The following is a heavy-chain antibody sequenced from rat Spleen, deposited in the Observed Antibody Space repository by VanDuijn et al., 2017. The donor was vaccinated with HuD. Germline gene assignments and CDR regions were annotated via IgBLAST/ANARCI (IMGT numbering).Heavy chain of an antibody. CDR2: ISYEGSST. J-gene: IGHJ2*01. V-gene: IGHV5-22*01. CDR3: ARQDRYNYDY. Sequence: EVQLVESGGGLVQPGGSLKLSCVASGFTFSDYYMAWVRQAPKKGLEWVASISYEGSSTYYGDSVKGRFTISRDNAKSTLYLQMNSLRSEDTATYYCARQDRYNYDYWGQGVMVTVSS. D-gene: IGHD1-5*01. CDR1: GFTFSDYY.